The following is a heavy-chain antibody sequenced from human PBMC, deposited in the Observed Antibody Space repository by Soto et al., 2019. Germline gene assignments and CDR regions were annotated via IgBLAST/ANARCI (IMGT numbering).Heavy chain of an antibody. CDR2: ISSSGSTI. V-gene: IGHV3-11*04. J-gene: IGHJ6*03. Sequence: PGGSLRLSCAASGFTFSDYYMSWIRQAPGKGLEWVAYISSSGSTIYYADSVKGRFTISRDNANNTLYLQMNSLRAEDTAVYYCAKDLTGPYYHYYYMDVWGKGTTVTVSS. CDR1: GFTFSDYY. D-gene: IGHD3-10*01. CDR3: AKDLTGPYYHYYYMDV.